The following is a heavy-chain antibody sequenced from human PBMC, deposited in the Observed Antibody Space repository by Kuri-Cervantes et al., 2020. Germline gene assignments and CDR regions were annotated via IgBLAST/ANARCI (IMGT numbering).Heavy chain of an antibody. Sequence: SEILSLTCTVSGCSISSYYWSWIRQPPGKGLEWVGYIYYSGSTNYNPSLKSRVTISVDTSKNQFSLKLSSVTAADTAVYYCAKVEGGSSGYFYYYGMDVWGQGTTVTVSS. CDR2: IYYSGST. D-gene: IGHD3-22*01. CDR1: GCSISSYY. CDR3: AKVEGGSSGYFYYYGMDV. V-gene: IGHV4-59*01. J-gene: IGHJ6*02.